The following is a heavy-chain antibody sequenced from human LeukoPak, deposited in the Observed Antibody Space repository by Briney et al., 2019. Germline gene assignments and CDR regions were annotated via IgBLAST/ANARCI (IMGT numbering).Heavy chain of an antibody. CDR2: IRSKAYGGTT. Sequence: PGGSLRLSCTASGFTFGDYAMSWFRQAPGKGLEWVGFIRSKAYGGTTEYAASVKGRFTISRDDSKSIAYLQMNSLKTEDTAVYYCTLDDYVWGSYRKGFSIDPWGQGTLVTVSS. CDR1: GFTFGDYA. CDR3: TLDDYVWGSYRKGFSIDP. V-gene: IGHV3-49*03. D-gene: IGHD3-16*02. J-gene: IGHJ5*02.